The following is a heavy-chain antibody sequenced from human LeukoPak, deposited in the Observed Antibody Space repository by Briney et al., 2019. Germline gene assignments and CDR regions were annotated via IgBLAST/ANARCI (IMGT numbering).Heavy chain of an antibody. CDR2: INPNSGGT. V-gene: IGHV1-2*02. CDR3: ARRPRHRTNGVCYFDY. Sequence: ASVKVSCKASGYTFTGYYMHWVRQAPGQGLEWMGWINPNSGGTNYAQKFQGRVTMTRDTSISTAYMELSRLRSDDTAVYYCARRPRHRTNGVCYFDYWGQGTLVTVSS. J-gene: IGHJ4*02. CDR1: GYTFTGYY. D-gene: IGHD2-8*01.